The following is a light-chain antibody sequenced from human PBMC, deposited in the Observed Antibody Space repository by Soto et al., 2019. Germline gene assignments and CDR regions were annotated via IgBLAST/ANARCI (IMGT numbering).Light chain of an antibody. J-gene: IGLJ1*01. CDR3: SSYTGSSTLVV. CDR1: SSDVGGYNY. CDR2: DVS. Sequence: QSALTQPASVSGSPGQSITISCTGTSSDVGGYNYVSWYQQHPGKAPKLMIYDVSNRPSGVSNRFSGSKSGNTASLTISGPRAGDEGDYYCSSYTGSSTLVVFATGPKPTFL. V-gene: IGLV2-14*01.